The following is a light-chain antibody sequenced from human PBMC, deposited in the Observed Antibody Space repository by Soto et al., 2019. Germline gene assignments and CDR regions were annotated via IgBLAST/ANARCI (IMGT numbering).Light chain of an antibody. Sequence: QSVLIQPASVSGSPGQSITISCTGTSTDVGPYNYVSWYQQHPGKAPKLMIFEVSNRPSGVSNRFSGSKSGNRASLTISGLQAEDEADYHCSSYTRSNTYVFGNGTKVTV. CDR1: STDVGPYNY. J-gene: IGLJ1*01. V-gene: IGLV2-14*01. CDR3: SSYTRSNTYV. CDR2: EVS.